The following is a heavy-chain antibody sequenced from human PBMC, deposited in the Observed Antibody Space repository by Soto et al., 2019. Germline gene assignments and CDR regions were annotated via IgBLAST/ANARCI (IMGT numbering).Heavy chain of an antibody. CDR3: ARESEH. J-gene: IGHJ4*02. CDR1: GFTFSNYA. V-gene: IGHV3-23*01. D-gene: IGHD1-1*01. Sequence: GGSLRLSCAASGFTFSNYAMSWVRQAPGKGLEWVSTITGSAGGTYYADSMKGRFTISRDNSKSTLYLQTYSLRVEDTAVYYCARESEHWGQGTLVTVSS. CDR2: ITGSAGGT.